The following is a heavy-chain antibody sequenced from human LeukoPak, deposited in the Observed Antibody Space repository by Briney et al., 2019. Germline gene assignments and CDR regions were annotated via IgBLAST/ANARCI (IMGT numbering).Heavy chain of an antibody. D-gene: IGHD3-10*01. J-gene: IGHJ4*02. Sequence: GGSLRLSCAASGFTFRIYAVSWVRQPPGKGLEWVSTISNSGGDTYYADSVKGRFTISRDNSKNTLHVQMNSLRAEDTAIYYCVKSRGSGSYSFDCWGQGTLVTVSS. CDR2: ISNSGGDT. CDR1: GFTFRIYA. V-gene: IGHV3-23*01. CDR3: VKSRGSGSYSFDC.